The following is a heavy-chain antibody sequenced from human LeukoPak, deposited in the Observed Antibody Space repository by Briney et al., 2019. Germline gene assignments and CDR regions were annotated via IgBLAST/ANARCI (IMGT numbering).Heavy chain of an antibody. D-gene: IGHD1-1*01. V-gene: IGHV3-15*04. CDR1: GFTFSDAW. J-gene: IGHJ4*02. CDR2: IGSKTDGGTT. Sequence: PGGSLRLSCAASGFTFSDAWMTWVRQASGKGLEWVGRIGSKTDGGTTDYAAPVRGRFTISRDDSKNTLYLQMNSLKADDTAVYYCTRDRTALDYWGRGTPVIVSS. CDR3: TRDRTALDY.